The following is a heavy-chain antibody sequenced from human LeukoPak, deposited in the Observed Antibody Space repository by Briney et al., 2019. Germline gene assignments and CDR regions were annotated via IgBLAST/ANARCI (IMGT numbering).Heavy chain of an antibody. CDR1: GGTFSSYA. CDR2: IIPIFGTA. V-gene: IGHV1-69*01. D-gene: IGHD1-26*01. CDR3: ARESPPIVGATDWFDP. Sequence: SVKVSCKASGGTFSSYAISWVRQAPGQGLEWMGGIIPIFGTANYAQKFQGRVTITADESTSTAYMELSSLRSEDTAVYYCARESPPIVGATDWFDPWGQGTLVTVSS. J-gene: IGHJ5*02.